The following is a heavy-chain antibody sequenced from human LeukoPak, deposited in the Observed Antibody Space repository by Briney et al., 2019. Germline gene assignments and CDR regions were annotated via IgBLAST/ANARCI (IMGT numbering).Heavy chain of an antibody. D-gene: IGHD3-10*01. CDR3: ARDIGYDH. J-gene: IGHJ4*02. Sequence: PGGSLRLSCAASGFTFSSYSMNWVRQAPGKGLEWVSYISSSSSTIYYADFVKGRFSISRDNAKNSLYLQMNSLRAEDTAVYYCARDIGYDHWGQGTLVTVSS. V-gene: IGHV3-48*01. CDR2: ISSSSSTI. CDR1: GFTFSSYS.